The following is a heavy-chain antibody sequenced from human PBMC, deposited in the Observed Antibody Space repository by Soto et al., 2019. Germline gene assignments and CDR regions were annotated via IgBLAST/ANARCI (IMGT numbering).Heavy chain of an antibody. CDR3: ARSGVWEPRDY. CDR1: GYTLTNYA. V-gene: IGHV1-18*01. J-gene: IGHJ4*02. D-gene: IGHD1-26*01. CDR2: INTYNGNS. Sequence: ASVKVSCKASGYTLTNYAISWVRQAPGQGPEWMGWINTYNGNSNYAQKFQGRATMTTDTSTNTAYMELRSLRSDDTAVYYCARSGVWEPRDYWGQGTLVTVSS.